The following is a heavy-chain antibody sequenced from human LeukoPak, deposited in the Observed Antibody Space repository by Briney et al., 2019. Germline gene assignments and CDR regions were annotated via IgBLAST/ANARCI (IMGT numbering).Heavy chain of an antibody. CDR1: GGSISSYY. V-gene: IGHV4-59*01. J-gene: IGHJ2*01. CDR3: ARLLVRGAIYYFDL. CDR2: VYYSGTT. Sequence: PAETLSLTCSVSGGSISSYYRSWIRQPPGKGLEWIGYVYYSGTTKYNPSLKSGVVISVDTSKNQFSLELTSVTPADTAVYYCARLLVRGAIYYFDLWGRGALVTVSS. D-gene: IGHD3-10*01.